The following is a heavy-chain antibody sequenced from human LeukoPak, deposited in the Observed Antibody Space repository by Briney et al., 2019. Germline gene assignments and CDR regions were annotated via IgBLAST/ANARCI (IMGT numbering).Heavy chain of an antibody. CDR1: GSTFSSYR. CDR3: ARGEDNFSY. J-gene: IGHJ4*02. Sequence: GGSLRLSCAVSGSTFSSYRMNWVRQAPGKGLEWVSYISSSSSTIYYADSVKGRFTISRDNAKNSLYLQMNSLRAEDTAVYYCARGEDNFSYWGQGTLVTVSS. V-gene: IGHV3-48*01. CDR2: ISSSSSTI.